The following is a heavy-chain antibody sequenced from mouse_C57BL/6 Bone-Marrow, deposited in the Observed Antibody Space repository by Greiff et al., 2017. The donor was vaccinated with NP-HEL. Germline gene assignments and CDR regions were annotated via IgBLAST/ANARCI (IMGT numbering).Heavy chain of an antibody. CDR3: ARSPRGAD. CDR2: IYPGSGST. V-gene: IGHV1-55*01. CDR1: GYTFTSYW. J-gene: IGHJ3*01. Sequence: QVHVKQPGAELVKPGASVKMSCKASGYTFTSYWITWVKQRPGQGLEWIGDIYPGSGSTNYNEKFKSKATLTVDTSSSTAYMQLSSLTSEDSAVYYCARSPRGADWGQGTLVTVSA.